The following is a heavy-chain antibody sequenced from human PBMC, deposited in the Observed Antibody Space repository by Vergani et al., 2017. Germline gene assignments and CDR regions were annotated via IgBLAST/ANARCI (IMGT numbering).Heavy chain of an antibody. J-gene: IGHJ4*02. CDR3: ARDPLQCSGGSCYSGGLDY. V-gene: IGHV3-30*04. CDR1: GFTFSSYA. Sequence: QVQLVESGGGVVQPGRSLRLSCAASGFTFSSYAMHWVRQAPGTGLEWVAVISYDGSNKYYADSVKSRFTISRDNSKNTLYLQMNSLRAEDTAVYYCARDPLQCSGGSCYSGGLDYWGQGTLVTVSS. D-gene: IGHD2-15*01. CDR2: ISYDGSNK.